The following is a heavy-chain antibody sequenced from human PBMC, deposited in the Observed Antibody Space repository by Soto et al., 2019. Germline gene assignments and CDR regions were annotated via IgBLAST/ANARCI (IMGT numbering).Heavy chain of an antibody. CDR3: ARDPPVWNYYNYYGMDV. CDR2: INHSGST. Sequence: SETLSLTCSVYGGSFSGYYWSWIRQPPGKGLEWIGEINHSGSTNYNPSLKSRVTISVDTSKNQFSLKLSSVTAADTAVYYCARDPPVWNYYNYYGMDVWGQGTTVTVSS. J-gene: IGHJ6*02. CDR1: GGSFSGYY. D-gene: IGHD1-1*01. V-gene: IGHV4-34*01.